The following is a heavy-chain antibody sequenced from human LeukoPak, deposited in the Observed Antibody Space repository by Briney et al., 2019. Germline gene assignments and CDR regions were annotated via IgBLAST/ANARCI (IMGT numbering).Heavy chain of an antibody. Sequence: HPGGSLRLSCATSGFTFSNYAMSWVRQAPGKGLESVSTISGSGGSTYYADSVKGRFTISRDNAKNSLYLQMNSLRAEDTAVYYCAREAQQWLVLTDNSEFDYWGQGTLVTVSS. CDR1: GFTFSNYA. J-gene: IGHJ4*02. CDR3: AREAQQWLVLTDNSEFDY. V-gene: IGHV3-23*01. D-gene: IGHD6-19*01. CDR2: ISGSGGST.